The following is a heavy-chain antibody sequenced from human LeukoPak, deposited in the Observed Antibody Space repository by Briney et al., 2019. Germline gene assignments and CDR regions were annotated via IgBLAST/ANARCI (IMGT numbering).Heavy chain of an antibody. CDR1: GGTFSSYA. V-gene: IGHV1-69*04. J-gene: IGHJ4*02. CDR3: ARDMGFWSGYQAFDY. CDR2: IIPILGIA. D-gene: IGHD3-3*01. Sequence: SVKVSCKASGGTFSSYAISWVRQAPGQGLEWMGRIIPILGIANYAQKFQGRVTITADKSASTAYMELSSLRSEDTAVYYCARDMGFWSGYQAFDYWGQGTLVTVSS.